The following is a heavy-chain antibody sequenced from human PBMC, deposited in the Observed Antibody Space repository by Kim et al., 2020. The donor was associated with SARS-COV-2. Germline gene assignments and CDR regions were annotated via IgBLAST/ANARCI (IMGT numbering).Heavy chain of an antibody. CDR3: AKDGYNRSVRTPGGKRGRVGP. Sequence: GGSLRLSCAASGFNFNNYGMHWVRQAPGKGLEWVALIWYDGSNKYYADSVKGRFTISRDNSKNTLYLQMNSLRPEDTAVYYCAKDGYNRSVRTPGGKRGRVGPWGQRALVTVS. CDR1: GFNFNNYG. D-gene: IGHD1-1*01. V-gene: IGHV3-33*06. CDR2: IWYDGSNK. J-gene: IGHJ5*02.